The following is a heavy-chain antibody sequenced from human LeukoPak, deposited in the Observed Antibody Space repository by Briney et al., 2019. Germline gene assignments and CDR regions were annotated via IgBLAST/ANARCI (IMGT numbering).Heavy chain of an antibody. V-gene: IGHV4-34*01. CDR1: GFTFSSYS. CDR3: ARGTSVVGATGDY. J-gene: IGHJ4*02. D-gene: IGHD1-26*01. Sequence: GSLRLSCAASGFTFSSYSMNWVRQPPGKGLEWIGEINHSGSTNYNPSLKSRVTISVDTSKNQFSLKLSSVTAADTAVYYCARGTSVVGATGDYWGQGTLVTVSS. CDR2: INHSGST.